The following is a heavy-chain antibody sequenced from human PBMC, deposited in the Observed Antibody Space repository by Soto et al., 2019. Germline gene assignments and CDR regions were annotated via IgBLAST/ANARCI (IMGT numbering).Heavy chain of an antibody. CDR1: GFTVSSNY. CDR3: ARLVGYYDSSDYPRY. J-gene: IGHJ4*02. Sequence: GSLRLSCAASGFTVSSNYMSWVRQAPGKGLEWVSVIYSGGSTYYADSVKGRFTISRDNSKNTLYLQMNSLRAEDTAVYYCARLVGYYDSSDYPRYWGQGTLVTVSS. V-gene: IGHV3-53*01. D-gene: IGHD3-22*01. CDR2: IYSGGST.